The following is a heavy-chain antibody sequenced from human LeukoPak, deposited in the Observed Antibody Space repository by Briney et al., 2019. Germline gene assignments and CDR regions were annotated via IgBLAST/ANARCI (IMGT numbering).Heavy chain of an antibody. V-gene: IGHV3-23*01. CDR2: FSGSGGTT. J-gene: IGHJ5*02. CDR1: GFIFSKYA. D-gene: IGHD2-15*01. CDR3: ARGTHRRTVDWFDP. Sequence: GGSLRLSCAASGFIFSKYAMNWIRQAPGKGLEWVSGFSGSGGTTYYVDSVKGRFTISRDNAKNSLYLQMNSPRAEDTAVYYCARGTHRRTVDWFDPWGQGTLVTVSS.